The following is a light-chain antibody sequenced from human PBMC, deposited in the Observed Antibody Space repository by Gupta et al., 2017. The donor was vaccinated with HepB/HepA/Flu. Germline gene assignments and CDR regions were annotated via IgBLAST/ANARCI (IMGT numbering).Light chain of an antibody. J-gene: IGLJ2*01. CDR3: SSYAGSNNLV. CDR2: EVN. CDR1: SSDVGAYNY. Sequence: QSALTQPPSASGSPGQSVTISCTGTSSDVGAYNYVTWYQQHQGKAPKLMIYEVNKRPSGVPDRFSGSKSGNTASLTVSGLQAEDEADYDCSSYAGSNNLVFGGGTKRTVL. V-gene: IGLV2-8*01.